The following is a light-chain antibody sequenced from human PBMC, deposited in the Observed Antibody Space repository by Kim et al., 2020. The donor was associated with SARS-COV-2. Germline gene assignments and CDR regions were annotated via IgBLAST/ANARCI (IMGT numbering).Light chain of an antibody. V-gene: IGLV2-14*03. Sequence: QSALTQPASVSGSPGQSITISCTGTSSDVGDYDYVSWYQQYPGKAPKLMIYDVNKRPSGVSNRFSGSKSGNTASLTISGLQAEDEADYYCSSFTSTSTVVLFGGGTQLTVL. CDR2: DVN. CDR3: SSFTSTSTVVL. J-gene: IGLJ2*01. CDR1: SSDVGDYDY.